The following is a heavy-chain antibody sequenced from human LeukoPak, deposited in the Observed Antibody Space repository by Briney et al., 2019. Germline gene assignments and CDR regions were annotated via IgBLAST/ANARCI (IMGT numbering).Heavy chain of an antibody. V-gene: IGHV1-2*06. CDR1: GYTFTGYY. CDR2: INPNSGGT. J-gene: IGHJ4*02. CDR3: ARDSRFSGSYRSY. D-gene: IGHD1-26*01. Sequence: GASVKVSCKASGYTFTGYYMHWVRQAPGQGLEWMGRINPNSGGTNYAQKLQGRVTMTTDTSTSTAYMELRSLRSDDTAVYYCARDSRFSGSYRSYWGQGTLVTVSS.